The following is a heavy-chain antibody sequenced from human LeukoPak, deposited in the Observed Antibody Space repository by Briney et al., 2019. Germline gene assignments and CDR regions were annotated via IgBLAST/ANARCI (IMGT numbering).Heavy chain of an antibody. J-gene: IGHJ4*02. D-gene: IGHD3-10*01. CDR3: ASYGSGTYYLDY. V-gene: IGHV1-2*02. CDR1: GYTFTAYY. Sequence: ASVKVSCEASGYTFTAYYMHWVRQAPGQGLEWMGWVNPSSGDTKYAQKFQGRVTMTRDRSISTAYMELSRLTSDDTAIYYCASYGSGTYYLDYWGQGTLVTVSS. CDR2: VNPSSGDT.